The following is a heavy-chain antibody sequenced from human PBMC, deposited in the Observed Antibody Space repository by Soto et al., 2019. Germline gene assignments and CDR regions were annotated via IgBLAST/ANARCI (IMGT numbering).Heavy chain of an antibody. Sequence: QLQLQESGPGLVKPSETLSLTCTVSGGSISSSSYYWGWIRQPPGKGLEWIGSIYYSGSTYYNPSLKSRVTISVDTSKDQFSRKLSSVTAADTAVYYCARHPAGRNWGIPYYFDYWGQGTLVTVSS. J-gene: IGHJ4*02. D-gene: IGHD7-27*01. CDR3: ARHPAGRNWGIPYYFDY. CDR1: GGSISSSSYY. CDR2: IYYSGST. V-gene: IGHV4-39*01.